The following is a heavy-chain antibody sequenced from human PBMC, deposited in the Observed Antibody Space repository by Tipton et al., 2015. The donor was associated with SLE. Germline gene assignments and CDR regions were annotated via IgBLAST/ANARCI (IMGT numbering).Heavy chain of an antibody. CDR3: ARQFLTVTASFDY. J-gene: IGHJ4*02. V-gene: IGHV5-51*01. CDR2: IYPGDSDT. Sequence: QLVQSGAEVKKPGESLRISCKASGYSFTSYWISWVRQMPGKGLEWMGIIYPGDSDTRYSPSFQGQVTISADKSISTAYLQWSSLKASDTAMYYCARQFLTVTASFDYWGQGTLVTVSS. CDR1: GYSFTSYW. D-gene: IGHD2-21*02.